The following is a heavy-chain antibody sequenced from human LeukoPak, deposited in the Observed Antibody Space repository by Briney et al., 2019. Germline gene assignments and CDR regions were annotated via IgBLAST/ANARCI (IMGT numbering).Heavy chain of an antibody. V-gene: IGHV3-7*01. CDR1: GFTFSSCW. J-gene: IGHJ4*02. Sequence: GGSLRLSCAASGFTFSSCWMSWVRQAPGKGLEWVANIRQDGSEKYYVDSVKGRFTISRDNAKNSLYLQMNSLRAEDTAVYYCATGPGHGWWLHWGQGTLVTVSS. CDR2: IRQDGSEK. CDR3: ATGPGHGWWLH. D-gene: IGHD5-12*01.